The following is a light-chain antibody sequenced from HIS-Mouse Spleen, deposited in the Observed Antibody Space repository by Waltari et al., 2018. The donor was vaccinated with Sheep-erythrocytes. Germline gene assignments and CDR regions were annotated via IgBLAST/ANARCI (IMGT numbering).Light chain of an antibody. J-gene: IGLJ2*01. CDR1: SPHIGSNY. Sequence: QSVLTQPPSASGPPGQRVTISCSGTSPHIGSNYVYWHQQLPGTAPKRLTYRNNQRPSGVPDRFSGSKSGTSASLAISGLRSEDEADYYCAAWDDSLSGPVFGGGTKLTVL. CDR3: AAWDDSLSGPV. CDR2: RNN. V-gene: IGLV1-47*01.